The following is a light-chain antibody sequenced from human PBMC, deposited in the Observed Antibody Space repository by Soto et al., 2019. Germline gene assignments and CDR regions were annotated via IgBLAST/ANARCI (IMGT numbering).Light chain of an antibody. CDR3: QQPNASPPT. V-gene: IGKV1-5*03. J-gene: IGKJ1*01. CDR2: MAS. CDR1: QGISKW. Sequence: DIQMTQSPSTLSASVGDRVTITCRASQGISKWLAWYRQKPGKAPKLLIYMASTLESGVPSRFSGSASGTQFTLTISSLQPDDSATYYCQQPNASPPTFGQGTKLEIK.